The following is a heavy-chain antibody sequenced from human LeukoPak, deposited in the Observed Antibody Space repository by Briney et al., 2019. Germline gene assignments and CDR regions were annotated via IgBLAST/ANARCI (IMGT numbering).Heavy chain of an antibody. V-gene: IGHV3-7*03. CDR2: IKQDGSEK. Sequence: QTGGSLRLSCAASGFTFSSYWMSWVRQAPEKGLEWVANIKQDGSEKYYVDSVKGRFTISRDNAKNSLYLQMNSLRAEDTAVYYCAKGGGDSGSGSSGMDAWGQGTTVTVSS. D-gene: IGHD3-10*01. CDR1: GFTFSSYW. J-gene: IGHJ6*02. CDR3: AKGGGDSGSGSSGMDA.